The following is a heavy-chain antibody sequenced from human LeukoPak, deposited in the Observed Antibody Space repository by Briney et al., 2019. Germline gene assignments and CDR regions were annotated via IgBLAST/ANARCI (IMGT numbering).Heavy chain of an antibody. CDR2: IYTSGST. D-gene: IGHD2-21*02. Sequence: SSETLSLTCTVSGGSISSYYWSWIRQPAGKGLEWIGRIYTSGSTNYNPSLKSRVTMSVDTSKNQFSLKLSSVTAADTAVYYCARVGGDCGFWYFDLWGRGTLVTVSS. CDR1: GGSISSYY. CDR3: ARVGGDCGFWYFDL. J-gene: IGHJ2*01. V-gene: IGHV4-4*07.